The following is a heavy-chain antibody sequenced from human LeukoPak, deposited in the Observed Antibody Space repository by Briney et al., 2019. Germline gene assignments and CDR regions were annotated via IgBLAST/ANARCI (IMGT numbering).Heavy chain of an antibody. V-gene: IGHV4-34*01. CDR1: GGSISSYY. CDR3: ARLVGATKAYFDY. Sequence: SETLSLTCTVSGGSISSYYWSWLRQPAGKGLEWIGEINHSGSTNYNPSLKSRVTISVDTSKNQFSLKLSSVTAADTAVYYCARLVGATKAYFDYWGQGTLVTVSS. D-gene: IGHD1-26*01. J-gene: IGHJ4*02. CDR2: INHSGST.